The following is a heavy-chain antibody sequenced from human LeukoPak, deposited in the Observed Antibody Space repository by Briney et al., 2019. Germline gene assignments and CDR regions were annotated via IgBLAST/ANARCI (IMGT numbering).Heavy chain of an antibody. D-gene: IGHD5-12*01. V-gene: IGHV3-21*06. CDR3: VRAFGGYDSQRFYYNMDV. Sequence: GGSLRLSCAASGFIFSNYYLNWVRQAPGRGLEWVSCIHGSASYNYYADSVKGRFTVSRDSAKNSLYLEMSSLRVEDTAVYYCVRAFGGYDSQRFYYNMDVWGKGTTVTVSS. CDR2: IHGSASYN. J-gene: IGHJ6*03. CDR1: GFIFSNYY.